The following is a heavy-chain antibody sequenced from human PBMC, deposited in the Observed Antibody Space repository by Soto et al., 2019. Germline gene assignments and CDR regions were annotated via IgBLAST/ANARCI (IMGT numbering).Heavy chain of an antibody. CDR1: GGSSSRYF. CDR3: ARTVSGYYFDH. CDR2: ISDSGST. V-gene: IGHV4-59*01. J-gene: IGHJ4*02. Sequence: SETLSLTCTVSGGSSSRYFWSWIRQPPGKGLEWIGYISDSGSTNYHPSLRSRVTISVDTSKTQFSLKLRSVTAADTAVYYCARTVSGYYFDHWGQGSLVTVS. D-gene: IGHD3-22*01.